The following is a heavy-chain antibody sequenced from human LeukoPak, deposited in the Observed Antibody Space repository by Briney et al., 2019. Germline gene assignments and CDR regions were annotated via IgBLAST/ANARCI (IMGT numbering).Heavy chain of an antibody. CDR2: INSDGSST. CDR3: ATGLAVAGTGYYYYGMDV. Sequence: PGGSLRLSCAASGFTFSIYSMNWVRQTPGKGLVWVSRINSDGSSTSYADSVKGRFTISRDNAKNTLYLQMNSLRAEDTAVYYCATGLAVAGTGYYYYGMDVWGQGTTVTVSS. V-gene: IGHV3-74*01. CDR1: GFTFSIYS. D-gene: IGHD6-19*01. J-gene: IGHJ6*02.